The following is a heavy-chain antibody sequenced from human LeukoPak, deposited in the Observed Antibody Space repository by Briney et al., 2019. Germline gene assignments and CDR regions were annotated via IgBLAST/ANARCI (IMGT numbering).Heavy chain of an antibody. D-gene: IGHD3-22*01. CDR2: INPNSGGT. CDR3: ARHYYDSSGYYYPGMDV. V-gene: IGHV1-2*02. Sequence: GASEKVSCKASGYTFTGYYMHWVRQAPGQGLEWMGWINPNSGGTNYAQKFQGRVTMTRDTSISTAYMELSRLRSDDTAVYYCARHYYDSSGYYYPGMDVWGQGTTVTVSS. J-gene: IGHJ6*02. CDR1: GYTFTGYY.